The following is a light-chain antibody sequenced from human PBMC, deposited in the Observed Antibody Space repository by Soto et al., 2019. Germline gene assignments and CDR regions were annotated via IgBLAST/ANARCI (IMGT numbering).Light chain of an antibody. CDR1: QSISSY. CDR3: QQSYSTLWT. V-gene: IGKV1-39*01. Sequence: DIQMTQSPSSLSASVGDRVTITCRASQSISSYLNWYQQKPGKAPKLLIYAASSLQSGVPSRFSRSGSGKDFTLTISSLQPEDFATYYCQQSYSTLWTVGQGTKVDIK. CDR2: AAS. J-gene: IGKJ1*01.